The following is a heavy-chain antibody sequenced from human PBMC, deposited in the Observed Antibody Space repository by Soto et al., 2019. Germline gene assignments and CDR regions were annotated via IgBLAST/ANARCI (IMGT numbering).Heavy chain of an antibody. J-gene: IGHJ6*02. V-gene: IGHV3-30*18. Sequence: QVQLVESGGGEVQPGRSLTISCAASGFTFSTYGMHWVRQTPGKGLEGVAVISDDGTNKFYSDSVKGRFTISRDNFKNTLTLQMNSLRADDTAVYSCAKDLQSYGDYDYYCYGMDVWGLGTRVTVSS. CDR2: ISDDGTNK. CDR1: GFTFSTYG. CDR3: AKDLQSYGDYDYYCYGMDV. D-gene: IGHD4-17*01.